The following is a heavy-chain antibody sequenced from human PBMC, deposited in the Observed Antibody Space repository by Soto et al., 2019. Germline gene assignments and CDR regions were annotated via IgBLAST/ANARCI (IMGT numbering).Heavy chain of an antibody. CDR2: ISNSGLST. D-gene: IGHD4-17*01. CDR3: AISSSRTTDQDAFDI. V-gene: IGHV3-23*01. Sequence: SCAASGYTFSTYAMSWVRQGPEKGLEWVSSISNSGLSTYYADSAKGRFTISRDNSNSTLYLQMNSLRVDDSAVYYCAISSSRTTDQDAFDIRGQRTMVTGS. J-gene: IGHJ3*02. CDR1: GYTFSTYA.